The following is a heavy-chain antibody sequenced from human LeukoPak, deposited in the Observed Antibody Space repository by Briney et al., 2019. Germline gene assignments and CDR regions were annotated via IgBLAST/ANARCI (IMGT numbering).Heavy chain of an antibody. Sequence: ASVKVSCKASGYSFTGYFIHWVRQAPGQGLEWMGCIDPNSGDTKYAQKFQGRVSMPRDTPTRTAYMELSRLRSDDTAVYFCARSGSTGYSLDYWGQGTLVTVSS. V-gene: IGHV1-2*02. CDR3: ARSGSTGYSLDY. J-gene: IGHJ4*02. D-gene: IGHD3-22*01. CDR1: GYSFTGYF. CDR2: IDPNSGDT.